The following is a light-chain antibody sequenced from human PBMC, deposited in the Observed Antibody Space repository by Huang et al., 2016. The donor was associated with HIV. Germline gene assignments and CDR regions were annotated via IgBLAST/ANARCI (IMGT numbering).Light chain of an antibody. CDR1: QSVLYSSNNKNY. CDR3: QQYYSTSSYT. Sequence: DIVMTQSPDSLAVSLGERATINCKSSQSVLYSSNNKNYLAWYQQNPGQPPKLLIYWAATRESGVPDRFSGSGSGTDFTLTISSLQAEDVAVYYCQQYYSTSSYTFGQGTKLEIK. J-gene: IGKJ2*01. V-gene: IGKV4-1*01. CDR2: WAA.